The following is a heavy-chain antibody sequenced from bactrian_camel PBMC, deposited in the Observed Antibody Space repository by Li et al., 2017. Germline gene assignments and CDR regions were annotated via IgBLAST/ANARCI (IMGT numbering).Heavy chain of an antibody. V-gene: IGHV3S31*01. CDR3: AAHSLRGGMWSLDPARFAV. CDR1: GYTFSDYA. CDR2: INRGASST. Sequence: VQLVESGGGLVQPGGSLRLSCAASGYTFSDYAMSWVRQAPGKGLEWVSAINRGASSTYYRNSVKGRFTISRDNAKKILYLEMHNVKVGDTGVYYCAAHSLRGGMWSLDPARFAVWGQGTQVTVS. J-gene: IGHJ4*01. D-gene: IGHD1*01.